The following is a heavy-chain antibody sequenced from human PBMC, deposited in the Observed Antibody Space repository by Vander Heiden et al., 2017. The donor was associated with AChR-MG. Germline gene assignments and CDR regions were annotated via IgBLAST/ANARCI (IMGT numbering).Heavy chain of an antibody. CDR1: GGTFSSYA. Sequence: QVQLVQPGAEVKKPGSSVKVSCKASGGTFSSYAISWVRQAPGQGLEWMGGIIPIFGTANDAQKFQGRVTITADEATSTAYMEMSRMRSEDTAVYYVARGGKGNLLDYWGQGTLVTVSS. CDR3: ARGGKGNLLDY. J-gene: IGHJ4*02. V-gene: IGHV1-69*01. D-gene: IGHD4-4*01. CDR2: IIPIFGTA.